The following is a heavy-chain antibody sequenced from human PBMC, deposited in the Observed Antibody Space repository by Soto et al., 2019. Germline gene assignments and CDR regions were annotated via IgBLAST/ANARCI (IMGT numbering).Heavy chain of an antibody. CDR3: ASDNSGSYPRSRNWFDP. Sequence: ASVKVSCKASGGTFSSYAISWVRQAPGQGLEWMGGIIPIFGTANYAQKFQGRVTITADESTSTAYMELSSLRSEDTAVYYCASDNSGSYPRSRNWFDPWGQGTLVTVSS. CDR2: IIPIFGTA. CDR1: GGTFSSYA. J-gene: IGHJ5*02. V-gene: IGHV1-69*13. D-gene: IGHD1-26*01.